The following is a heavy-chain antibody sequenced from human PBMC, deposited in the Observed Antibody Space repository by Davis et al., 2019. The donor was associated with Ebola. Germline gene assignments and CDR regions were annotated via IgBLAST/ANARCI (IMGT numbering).Heavy chain of an antibody. D-gene: IGHD3-3*01. Sequence: PGGSLRLSCAVSGFTFSSYAMTWVRQAPGKGLEWVSAIHGNGAGTFYADSVKGRFTISRDNSKNTLYLEMNSVRAEDTAIYYCAKDFTISTWGQGTLVTVSS. CDR1: GFTFSSYA. V-gene: IGHV3-23*01. CDR3: AKDFTIST. J-gene: IGHJ5*02. CDR2: IHGNGAGT.